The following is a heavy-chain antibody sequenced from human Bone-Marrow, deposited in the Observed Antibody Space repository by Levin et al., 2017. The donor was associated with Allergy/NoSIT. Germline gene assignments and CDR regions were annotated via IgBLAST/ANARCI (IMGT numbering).Heavy chain of an antibody. CDR1: GVTFITHS. V-gene: IGHV3-48*04. CDR3: ARDNPRNYFNY. CDR2: ISWTSNTL. J-gene: IGHJ4*02. Sequence: GGSLRLSCVDSGVTFITHSMNWVRQAPGKGLEWIAYISWTSNTLYYADSLKGRVTISRDNSKNSLYLQINSLRVDDTAIYYCARDNPRNYFNYWGQGTQLTVSS.